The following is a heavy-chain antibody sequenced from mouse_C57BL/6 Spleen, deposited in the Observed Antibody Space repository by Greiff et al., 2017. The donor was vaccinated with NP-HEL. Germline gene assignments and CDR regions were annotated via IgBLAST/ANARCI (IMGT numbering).Heavy chain of an antibody. Sequence: VQLQQSGPELVKPGASVKISCKASGYAFSSSWMNWVKQRPGKGLEWIGRIYPGDGDTNYNGKFKGKATLPADKSSSTAYMQLSSLTSEDSAVYFCAFYYGNYVDYFDYWGQGTTLTVSS. CDR1: GYAFSSSW. CDR3: AFYYGNYVDYFDY. J-gene: IGHJ2*01. V-gene: IGHV1-82*01. CDR2: IYPGDGDT. D-gene: IGHD2-1*01.